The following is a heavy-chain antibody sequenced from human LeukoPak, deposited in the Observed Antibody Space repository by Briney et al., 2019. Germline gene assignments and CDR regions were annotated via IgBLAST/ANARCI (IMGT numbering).Heavy chain of an antibody. CDR1: GGSFSGYY. V-gene: IGHV4-34*01. CDR2: INHSGST. CDR3: ARGVQDDSSGSHVFDY. D-gene: IGHD3-22*01. J-gene: IGHJ4*02. Sequence: SETLSLTCAVYGGSFSGYYWSWIRQPPGKGLEWIGEINHSGSTNYNPSLKSRVIISVDTSKNQFSLKLNSVTAADTAVYYCARGVQDDSSGSHVFDYWGQETLVTVSS.